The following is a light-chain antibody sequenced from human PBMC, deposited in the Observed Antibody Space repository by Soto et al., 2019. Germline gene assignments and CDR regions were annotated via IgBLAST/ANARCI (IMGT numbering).Light chain of an antibody. CDR2: GAS. Sequence: EIVLAQSPDTLSLSPGERATLSCRASESVNRVYLAWYQHKPGQAPRLLIFGASERATGIPDRFSSSGSGTDFTLTISRLEPEDFATYYCQHYNSYSEAFGQGTKVDIK. J-gene: IGKJ1*01. CDR1: ESVNRVY. CDR3: QHYNSYSEA. V-gene: IGKV3-20*01.